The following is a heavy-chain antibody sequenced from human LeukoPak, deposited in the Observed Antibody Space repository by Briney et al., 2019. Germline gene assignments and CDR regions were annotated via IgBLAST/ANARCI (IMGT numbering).Heavy chain of an antibody. D-gene: IGHD6-13*01. V-gene: IGHV4-59*08. Sequence: SETLSLTCTVSGGSISSYYWSWIRQPPGKGLEWIGHIYYSGSTHYNPSLKSRVTISVDTSKNQFSLKLSSVTATDTAVYYCARLSSGWFSGWGQGTLVTVSS. CDR3: ARLSSGWFSG. CDR2: IYYSGST. CDR1: GGSISSYY. J-gene: IGHJ4*02.